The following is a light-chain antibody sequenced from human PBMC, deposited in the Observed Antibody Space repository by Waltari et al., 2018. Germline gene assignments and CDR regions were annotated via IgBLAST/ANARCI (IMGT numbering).Light chain of an antibody. J-gene: IGKJ1*01. V-gene: IGKV3-20*01. CDR3: QHFDRSPWT. CDR2: AAS. Sequence: EIVLTQSPGTLYLSPGERATLSCRASQSLSSNYLAWYQQKPGQAPRLLIYAASNRAAGTPDRFSGSGSGTDFTLTISRLEAEDCSVYFCQHFDRSPWTFGQGTNVEIK. CDR1: QSLSSNY.